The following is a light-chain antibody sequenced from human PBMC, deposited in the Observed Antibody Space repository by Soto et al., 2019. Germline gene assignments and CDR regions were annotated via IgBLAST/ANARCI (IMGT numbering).Light chain of an antibody. CDR2: RDT. CDR1: NIGSKN. CDR3: QVWDSSTVV. V-gene: IGLV3-9*01. Sequence: SYELTQPLSVSVALGQTARITCGGNNIGSKNVHWYQLNPCQAPVLVIYRDTNRPSGIPERFSGSNSGNTATLAISRAQAGDDADYYCQVWDSSTVVFGGGTKVTVL. J-gene: IGLJ2*01.